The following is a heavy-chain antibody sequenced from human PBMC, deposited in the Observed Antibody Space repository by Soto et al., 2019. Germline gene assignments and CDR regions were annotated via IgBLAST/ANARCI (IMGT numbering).Heavy chain of an antibody. Sequence: QVQLVQSGAEVRKPGASVKVSCKASGYRFSNFYMQWVRQAPGQGLEWVGIINPRGGGTSYAQKFQGRASLTTDTSTSTPYMDLNSLTSEDTAVYYCASSGIAAAGAEYWGQGTLVIVST. CDR3: ASSGIAAAGAEY. J-gene: IGHJ4*02. CDR2: INPRGGGT. D-gene: IGHD6-25*01. V-gene: IGHV1-46*01. CDR1: GYRFSNFY.